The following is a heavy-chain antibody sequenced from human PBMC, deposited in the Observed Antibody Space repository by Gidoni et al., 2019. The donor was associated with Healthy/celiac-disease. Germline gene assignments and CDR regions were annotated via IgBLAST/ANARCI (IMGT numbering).Heavy chain of an antibody. Sequence: QVQLQQWGAGLLKPSETLSLTCAVYGGSFSGYYWSWLRQPPGKGLEWIGEINHSGSTNYNPSLKSRVTISVDTSKNQFSLKLSSVTAADTAVYYCARGFGVVHNRPVTQGRDYYYYGMDVWGQGTTVTVSS. CDR3: ARGFGVVHNRPVTQGRDYYYYGMDV. J-gene: IGHJ6*02. CDR2: INHSGST. V-gene: IGHV4-34*01. D-gene: IGHD2-2*01. CDR1: GGSFSGYY.